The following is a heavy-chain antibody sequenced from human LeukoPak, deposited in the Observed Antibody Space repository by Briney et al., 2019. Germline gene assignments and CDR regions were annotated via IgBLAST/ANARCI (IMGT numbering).Heavy chain of an antibody. J-gene: IGHJ6*02. V-gene: IGHV3-30*02. CDR1: GFTFSSYG. CDR3: ARDQVADYYGMDV. CDR2: IRYDGSNK. Sequence: GGSLRLSCAASGFTFSSYGMHWVRQAPGKGLEWVAFIRYDGSNKYYADSVKGRFTISRDNAKNSLYLQMNSLRAEDTAMYYCARDQVADYYGMDVWGQGTTVTVSS.